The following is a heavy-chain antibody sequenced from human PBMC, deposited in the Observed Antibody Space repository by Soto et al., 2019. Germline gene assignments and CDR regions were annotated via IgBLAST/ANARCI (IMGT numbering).Heavy chain of an antibody. Sequence: PSDTLSLTCTVSGGSISIYYWSWIRQPPGKGLEWIGYIYYSGSTNYNPSLKSRVTISVDTSKNQFSLKLSSVTAADTAVYYCARAVYSNYYHYYYYGMDVWGQGTTVTVSS. CDR2: IYYSGST. V-gene: IGHV4-59*12. CDR1: GGSISIYY. J-gene: IGHJ6*02. CDR3: ARAVYSNYYHYYYYGMDV. D-gene: IGHD4-4*01.